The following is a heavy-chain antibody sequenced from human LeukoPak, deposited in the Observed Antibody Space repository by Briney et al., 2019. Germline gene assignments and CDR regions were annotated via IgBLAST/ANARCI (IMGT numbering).Heavy chain of an antibody. D-gene: IGHD1-26*01. V-gene: IGHV3-20*04. CDR1: GFTFDDYG. J-gene: IGHJ4*02. Sequence: PGGSLRLSCTASGFTFDDYGMSWVRHAPGKGLEWVSGINWNGGSTGYADSVKGRFTISRDNAKNSLYLQMNSLRAEDTALYYCARSESSGSPDWGQGTLVTVSS. CDR2: INWNGGST. CDR3: ARSESSGSPD.